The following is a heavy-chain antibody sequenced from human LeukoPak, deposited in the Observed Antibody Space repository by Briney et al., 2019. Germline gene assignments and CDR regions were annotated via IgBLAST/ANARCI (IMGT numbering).Heavy chain of an antibody. CDR3: ARSVDYVWGSYRQYYFDY. V-gene: IGHV1-2*02. Sequence: ASVKVSCKASGYTFTGYYMHWVRQAPGQGLEWMGWIYPNSGGTNYAQKFQGRVTMTRDTSISTAYMELSRLRSDDTAVYYCARSVDYVWGSYRQYYFDYWGQGTLVTVSS. J-gene: IGHJ4*02. CDR2: IYPNSGGT. CDR1: GYTFTGYY. D-gene: IGHD3-16*02.